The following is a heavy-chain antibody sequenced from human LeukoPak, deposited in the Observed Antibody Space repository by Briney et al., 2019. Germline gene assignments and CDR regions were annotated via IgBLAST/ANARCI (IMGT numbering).Heavy chain of an antibody. CDR3: ARGLYYFDY. D-gene: IGHD3-10*01. CDR2: ISAYNGNT. V-gene: IGHV1-18*01. Sequence: GASVRVSCKASGYTFSSYGISWVRQAPGQGLEWRGWISAYNGNTNYAPKLQGTVTMTTDKSTSTAYMALRSMRSDDTAVYYCARGLYYFDYWGQGTLVPVSS. CDR1: GYTFSSYG. J-gene: IGHJ4*02.